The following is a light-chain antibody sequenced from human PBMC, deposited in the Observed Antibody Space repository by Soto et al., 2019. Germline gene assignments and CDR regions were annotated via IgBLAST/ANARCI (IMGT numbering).Light chain of an antibody. CDR3: QQSYSATT. V-gene: IGKV1-39*01. CDR1: QSISYY. CDR2: TAS. J-gene: IGKJ4*01. Sequence: DIPMTQSPSSLSASVGDRVTITCRASQSISYYLNWYQQKPGKAPKLLIYTASTLQSGVPSRFSGSGSGTDFTLTINSLQPEDFATYYCQQSYSATTFGGGTKVEIK.